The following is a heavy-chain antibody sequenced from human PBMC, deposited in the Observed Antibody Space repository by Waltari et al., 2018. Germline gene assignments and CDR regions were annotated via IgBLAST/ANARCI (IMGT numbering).Heavy chain of an antibody. J-gene: IGHJ4*02. CDR2: INHSGST. CDR1: GGSFSGYY. CDR3: ARGPSYDYVWGSYRYNDY. D-gene: IGHD3-16*02. Sequence: QVQLQQWGAGLLKPSETLSLTCAAYGGSFSGYYWSWIRQPPGKGLEWIGEINHSGSTNYTPTIKSRVTISVDTSKNQFSLKLGSVTAADTAVYYCARGPSYDYVWGSYRYNDYWGQGTLVTVSS. V-gene: IGHV4-34*01.